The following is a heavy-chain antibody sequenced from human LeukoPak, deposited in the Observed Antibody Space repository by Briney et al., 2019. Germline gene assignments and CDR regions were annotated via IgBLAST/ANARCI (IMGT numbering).Heavy chain of an antibody. D-gene: IGHD4-23*01. J-gene: IGHJ6*03. Sequence: GGSLRLSCAASGFTFSSYTMNWVRQVPGKGLEWVSSISTSSSYIYYADSVKGRFTISRDNAKNSLYLQMNSLRAEDTALYYCARDGDTVLTRGYYYYMDVWGKGTTVTVSS. CDR3: ARDGDTVLTRGYYYYMDV. CDR2: ISTSSSYI. V-gene: IGHV3-21*01. CDR1: GFTFSSYT.